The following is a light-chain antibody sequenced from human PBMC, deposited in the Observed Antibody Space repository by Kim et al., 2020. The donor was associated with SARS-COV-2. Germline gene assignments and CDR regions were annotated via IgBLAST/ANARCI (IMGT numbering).Light chain of an antibody. Sequence: SLSPGEGATLSCRASQSVATNLAWYQAKPGQPPRLLIYFAATRATGVPARFSGSGSGTDFTLTISSLQSDDFAVYYCQQYNRWPTFGGGTKVDIK. J-gene: IGKJ4*01. CDR1: QSVATN. V-gene: IGKV3-15*01. CDR2: FAA. CDR3: QQYNRWPT.